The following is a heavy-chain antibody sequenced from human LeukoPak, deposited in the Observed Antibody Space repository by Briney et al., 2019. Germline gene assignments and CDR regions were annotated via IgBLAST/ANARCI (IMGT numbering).Heavy chain of an antibody. CDR2: PHYSGTT. CDR1: SGSLTNDY. D-gene: IGHD2-21*02. CDR3: AGLGQPNDFDI. Sequence: SQSLSLTCPVASGSLTNDYCGWVRQPAGRGLGFIGSPHYSGTTKYNPTLNSRLAISGDTSKNQFSLKVTSVTAADTAVYYCAGLGQPNDFDIWGQGILVTVST. J-gene: IGHJ3*02. V-gene: IGHV4-59*08.